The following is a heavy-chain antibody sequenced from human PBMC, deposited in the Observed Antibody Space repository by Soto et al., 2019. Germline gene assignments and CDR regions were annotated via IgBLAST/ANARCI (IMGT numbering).Heavy chain of an antibody. CDR2: ISAYNGNT. J-gene: IGHJ3*02. CDR1: GYTFTSYG. Sequence: ASVKVSCKASGYTFTSYGISWVRQAPGQGLEWMGWISAYNGNTNYAQKLQGRVTMTTDTSTSTAYMELRSLRSDDTAVYYCARDKDYGDYEGGDDAFDIWGQGTMVTVSS. CDR3: ARDKDYGDYEGGDDAFDI. D-gene: IGHD4-17*01. V-gene: IGHV1-18*01.